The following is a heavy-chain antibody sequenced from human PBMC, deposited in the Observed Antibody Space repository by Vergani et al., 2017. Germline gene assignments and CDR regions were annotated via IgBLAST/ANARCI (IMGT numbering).Heavy chain of an antibody. J-gene: IGHJ4*02. CDR1: SFKLGDYG. D-gene: IGHD5-24*01. Sequence: QVQLVESGGGVVQPGRSLRLSCTPSSFKLGDYGMHWVRQAPGRGLEWVSMTWYEGNNNYYADSVKGRFTISKDISKNTLYLQMSSLRGDDTAVYYCARETRDTPSSLDYWVQRSLVTVSS. CDR2: TWYEGNNN. CDR3: ARETRDTPSSLDY. V-gene: IGHV3-33*01.